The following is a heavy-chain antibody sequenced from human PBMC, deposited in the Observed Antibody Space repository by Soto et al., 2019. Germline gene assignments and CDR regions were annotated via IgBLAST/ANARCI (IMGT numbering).Heavy chain of an antibody. CDR2: IFISGTI. CDR1: GDCISSGNYY. Sequence: SETLSLTCTVSGDCISSGNYYCYWITQNKGKELEWIVYIFISGTIRYNPSLSLKSRVSISGDTSKNQFSLNLISVTAADTAVYYCARDRGFGMDVWGQGTTLTVSS. J-gene: IGHJ6*01. V-gene: IGHV4-31*03. CDR3: ARDRGFGMDV.